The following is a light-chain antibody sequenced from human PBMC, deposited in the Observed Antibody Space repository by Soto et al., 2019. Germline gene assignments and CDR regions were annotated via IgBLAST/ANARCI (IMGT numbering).Light chain of an antibody. CDR3: QQYNNWPPAYT. V-gene: IGKV3-15*01. Sequence: EIVMTQSPATLSVSPGERATLSCRASQSVSTALAWYQHKPGQAPRLLIHGASTMAAGVPARFSGSGSGTEFALTISSLQSEDFAVYYCQQYNNWPPAYTFGQGTKLEIK. CDR2: GAS. CDR1: QSVSTA. J-gene: IGKJ2*01.